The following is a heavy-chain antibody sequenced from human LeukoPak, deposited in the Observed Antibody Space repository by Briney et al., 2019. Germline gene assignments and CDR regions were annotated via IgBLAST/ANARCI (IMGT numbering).Heavy chain of an antibody. Sequence: SGTLSLTCAVSGASIDSHSWWSWVRPPPGKGLEWIGEIYHSGGANYKPSLKSRVTMSVDTSKNHFSLKLTSVTAADTAVYYCAYNRNFALDNWGQGTLVTVSS. D-gene: IGHD1-14*01. J-gene: IGHJ4*02. CDR2: IYHSGGA. V-gene: IGHV4-4*02. CDR3: AYNRNFALDN. CDR1: GASIDSHSW.